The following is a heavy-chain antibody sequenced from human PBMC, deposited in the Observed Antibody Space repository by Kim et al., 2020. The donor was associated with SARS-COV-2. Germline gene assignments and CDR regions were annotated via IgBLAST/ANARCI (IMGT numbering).Heavy chain of an antibody. D-gene: IGHD1-1*01. CDR3: ARVVLGERELAPFDY. Sequence: SVKVSCKASGGTFSSYAISWVRQAPGQGLEWMGGIIPIFGTANYAQKFQGRVTITADESTSTAYMELSSLRSEDTAVYYCARVVLGERELAPFDYWGQGTLVTVSS. V-gene: IGHV1-69*13. J-gene: IGHJ4*02. CDR2: IIPIFGTA. CDR1: GGTFSSYA.